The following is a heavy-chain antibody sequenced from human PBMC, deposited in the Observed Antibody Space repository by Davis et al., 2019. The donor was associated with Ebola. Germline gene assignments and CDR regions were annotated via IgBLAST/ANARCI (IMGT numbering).Heavy chain of an antibody. CDR2: ISSSGRYT. D-gene: IGHD3-10*01. V-gene: IGHV3-11*06. J-gene: IGHJ4*02. CDR3: ARGLWFAEGVFDY. Sequence: GGSLRLSCAASGFTFNDKYMSWIRQAPGKGLEWVSYISSSGRYTIYADSVKGRFTISRDNAKNSLYLQMNSLRAEDTAVYYCARGLWFAEGVFDYWGQGTLVTVSS. CDR1: GFTFNDKY.